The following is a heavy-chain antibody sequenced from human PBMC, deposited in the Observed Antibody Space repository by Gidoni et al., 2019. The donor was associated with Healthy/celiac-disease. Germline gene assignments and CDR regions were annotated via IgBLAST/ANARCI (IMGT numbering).Heavy chain of an antibody. Sequence: EVQLVQSGAEVNTPGESLMISCTGSGYSFTSYWISWVRQMPGKGLEWMGRIDPSDSYTNYSPSFQGHVTISADKSISTAYLQWSSLKASDTAMYDWAREWFGELLGGAFDIWGQGTMVTVSS. D-gene: IGHD3-10*01. CDR1: GYSFTSYW. CDR3: AREWFGELLGGAFDI. V-gene: IGHV5-10-1*03. CDR2: IDPSDSYT. J-gene: IGHJ3*02.